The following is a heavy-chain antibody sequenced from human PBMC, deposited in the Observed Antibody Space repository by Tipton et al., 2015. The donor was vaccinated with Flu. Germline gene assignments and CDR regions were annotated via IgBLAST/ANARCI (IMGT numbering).Heavy chain of an antibody. D-gene: IGHD4-17*01. J-gene: IGHJ2*01. Sequence: TLSLTCTVSGGPITSGADYWSWIRQHPGKGLEWIGHIYYIGSTNYNPSLKSRVTISMDTSKNQFSLKLSSMTAADTAVYYCARMEWTVTTPRYFDLWGRGTLFTVSS. CDR3: ARMEWTVTTPRYFDL. V-gene: IGHV4-31*03. CDR2: IYYIGST. CDR1: GGPITSGADY.